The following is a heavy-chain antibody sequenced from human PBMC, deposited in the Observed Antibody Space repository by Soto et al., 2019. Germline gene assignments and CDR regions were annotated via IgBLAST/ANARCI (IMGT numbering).Heavy chain of an antibody. J-gene: IGHJ4*02. V-gene: IGHV4-30-4*01. CDR1: GGSISSGDYY. CDR3: ARVPNSSSWSSFPDY. D-gene: IGHD6-13*01. CDR2: IYYSGST. Sequence: ASETLSLTCTVSGGSISSGDYYWSWIRQPPGKGLEWIGYIYYSGSTYYNPSLKSRVTISVDTSKNQFSLKLSSVTAADTAVYYCARVPNSSSWSSFPDYWGQGTLVTVSS.